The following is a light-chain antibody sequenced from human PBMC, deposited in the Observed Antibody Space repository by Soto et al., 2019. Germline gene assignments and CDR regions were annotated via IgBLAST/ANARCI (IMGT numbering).Light chain of an antibody. CDR2: DVS. Sequence: QSALTQPRSVSGSPGQSVTISCTGTSSDVGGYNYVSWYQQHPGKAPKLMIYDVSKRPSGVPDRFSGSKSGNTASLTIPGLQAEDEADYYCCSYAGSYTNVFGTRTKLTVL. CDR3: CSYAGSYTNV. V-gene: IGLV2-11*01. J-gene: IGLJ1*01. CDR1: SSDVGGYNY.